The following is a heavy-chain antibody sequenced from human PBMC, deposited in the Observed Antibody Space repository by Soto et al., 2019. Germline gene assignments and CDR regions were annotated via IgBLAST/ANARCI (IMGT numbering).Heavy chain of an antibody. J-gene: IGHJ6*02. CDR2: MNPNSGNT. CDR1: GYTFTSYY. D-gene: IGHD2-2*01. Sequence: ASVKVSCKASGYTFTSYYINWVRQATGQGLEWMGWMNPNSGNTGYAQKFQGRVTMTRNTSISTAYMELSSLRSEDTAVYYCAREDRDRETGLVPAAIDGMDVWGQGTTVTVSS. CDR3: AREDRDRETGLVPAAIDGMDV. V-gene: IGHV1-8*01.